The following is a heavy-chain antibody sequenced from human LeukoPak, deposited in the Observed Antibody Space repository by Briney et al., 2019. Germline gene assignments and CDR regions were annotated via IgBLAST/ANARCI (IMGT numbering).Heavy chain of an antibody. CDR3: ARVSQYCGGDCYSWFDP. V-gene: IGHV4-30-2*01. Sequence: SETLSLTCTVSGGSISSSSYFWGWIRQPPGKGLEWIGYIYHSGSTYYNPSLKSRVTISVDRSKNQFSLKLSSVTAADTAVYYCARVSQYCGGDCYSWFDPWGQGTLVTVSS. D-gene: IGHD2-21*02. J-gene: IGHJ5*02. CDR2: IYHSGST. CDR1: GGSISSSSYF.